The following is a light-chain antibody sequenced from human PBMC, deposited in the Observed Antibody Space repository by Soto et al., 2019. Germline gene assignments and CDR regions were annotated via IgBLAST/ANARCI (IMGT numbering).Light chain of an antibody. CDR2: DTS. CDR3: LQYGSWYT. Sequence: NVLTQSPGTLSVSPGERATLSCRASQSISNLAWYQQKPGQAPRLVIYDTSSRATGIPDRFSGSGSGTDFTLTISRLEPEDVAVYYCLQYGSWYTFGQGTKLEIK. V-gene: IGKV3-20*01. J-gene: IGKJ2*01. CDR1: QSISN.